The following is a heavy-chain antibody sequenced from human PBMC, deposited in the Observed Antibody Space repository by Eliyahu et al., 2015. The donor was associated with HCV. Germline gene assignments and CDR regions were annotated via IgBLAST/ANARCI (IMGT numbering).Heavy chain of an antibody. CDR1: GNTVNGYF. CDR3: ATSDAMSSASSGYYPFDY. D-gene: IGHD3-22*01. J-gene: IGHJ4*02. CDR2: IHSDGNT. V-gene: IGHV4-4*07. Sequence: VQLQESGPGLVRPSETLSLTCSVSGNTVNGYFWHWIRQPAGKGLEWIGRIHSDGNTNYSPSLERRVSVSVDTSNNKVFLKLTSATAADTAVYFCATSDAMSSASSGYYPFDYWGQGVLITVSS.